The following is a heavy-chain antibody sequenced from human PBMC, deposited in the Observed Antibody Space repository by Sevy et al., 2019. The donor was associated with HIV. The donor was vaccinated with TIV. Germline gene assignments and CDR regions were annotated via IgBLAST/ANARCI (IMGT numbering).Heavy chain of an antibody. CDR2: IKQDGSEK. CDR3: AREGSPYDTYYYYYGMDV. CDR1: GFTFNSYW. J-gene: IGHJ6*02. D-gene: IGHD5-12*01. Sequence: GGSLRLSCAASGFTFNSYWMSWVRQAPGKGLEWVANIKQDGSEKYYVDSVKGRFTIPRDNSQNSLFLQMNTLRAEDTAVYYCAREGSPYDTYYYYYGMDVWGQGTTVTVSS. V-gene: IGHV3-7*01.